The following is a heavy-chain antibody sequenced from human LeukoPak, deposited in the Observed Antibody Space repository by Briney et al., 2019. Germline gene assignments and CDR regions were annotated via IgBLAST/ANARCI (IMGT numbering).Heavy chain of an antibody. J-gene: IGHJ5*02. D-gene: IGHD2-2*01. V-gene: IGHV4-59*10. CDR1: GGSFSGYY. Sequence: SETLSLTCAVYGGSFSGYYWSWIRQPPGKGLEWIGRIYTSGSTNYNPSLKSRVTMSVDTSKNQFSLKLSSVTAADTAVYYCARGVFCSSTSCYGNWFDPWGQGTLVTVSS. CDR2: IYTSGST. CDR3: ARGVFCSSTSCYGNWFDP.